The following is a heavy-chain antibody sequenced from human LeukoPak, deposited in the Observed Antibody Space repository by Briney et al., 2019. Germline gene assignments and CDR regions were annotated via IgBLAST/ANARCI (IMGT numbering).Heavy chain of an antibody. CDR1: GFTFSSYE. D-gene: IGHD6-13*01. CDR2: ISSSGSTI. Sequence: GGSLRLSCATSGFTFSSYEMNWVRQAPGKGLEWVSYISSSGSTIYYADSVKGRFTISRDNAKNSLYLQMNSLRAEDTAVYYCASSGYSSSWHAFDIWGQGTMVTVSS. V-gene: IGHV3-48*03. CDR3: ASSGYSSSWHAFDI. J-gene: IGHJ3*02.